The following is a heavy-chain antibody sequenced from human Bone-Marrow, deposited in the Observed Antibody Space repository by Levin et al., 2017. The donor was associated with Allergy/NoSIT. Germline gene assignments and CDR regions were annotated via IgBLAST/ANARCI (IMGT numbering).Heavy chain of an antibody. Sequence: NPSETLSLTCTVSGGSISSGSHYWGWIRQPPGKGLEWIANIHYSGSTYYKSSLKSRVTLSVDTSKNQFSLRLNSVTAADTAVYYCTRLSGAYNLVFPGYYFDYWGQGTLVTVSS. CDR3: TRLSGAYNLVFPGYYFDY. CDR2: IHYSGST. D-gene: IGHD1-1*01. CDR1: GGSISSGSHY. V-gene: IGHV4-39*01. J-gene: IGHJ4*02.